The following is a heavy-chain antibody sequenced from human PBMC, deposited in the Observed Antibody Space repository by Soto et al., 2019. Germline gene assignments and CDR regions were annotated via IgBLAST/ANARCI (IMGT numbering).Heavy chain of an antibody. CDR1: GYTFTSYG. Sequence: ASVKVSCKASGYTFTSYGISWVRQAPGQGLEWMGWISAYNGNTNYAQKLQGRVTMTTDTSTSTAYMELRSLRSDDTAVYYCARESRGVVAGKRSAFDIWGQGTMVTVSS. D-gene: IGHD6-19*01. J-gene: IGHJ3*02. V-gene: IGHV1-18*01. CDR2: ISAYNGNT. CDR3: ARESRGVVAGKRSAFDI.